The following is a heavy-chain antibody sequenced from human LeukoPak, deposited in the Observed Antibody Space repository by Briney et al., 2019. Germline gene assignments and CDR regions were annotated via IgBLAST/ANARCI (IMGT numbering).Heavy chain of an antibody. CDR3: AKNADRGAYCSGGSCYPYYYYYTDV. CDR1: GFTFSSYA. D-gene: IGHD2-15*01. Sequence: GGSLRLSCAASGFTFSSYAMSWVRQAPGKGLEWVSAISGSGGSTYYADSVKGRFTISRDNSKNTPYLQMNSLRAEDTAVYYCAKNADRGAYCSGGSCYPYYYYYTDVWGEGTTVTISS. V-gene: IGHV3-23*01. CDR2: ISGSGGST. J-gene: IGHJ6*03.